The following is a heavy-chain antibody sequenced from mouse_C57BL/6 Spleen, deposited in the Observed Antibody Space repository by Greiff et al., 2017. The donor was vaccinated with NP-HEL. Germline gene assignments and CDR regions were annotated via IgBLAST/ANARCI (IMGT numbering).Heavy chain of an antibody. Sequence: QVQLQQSGAELMKPGASVKLSCKATGYTFTGYWIEWVKQRPGPGLEWIGEILPGSGSTNYNEKFKGKATFTADTSSNTAYMQLSSLTTEDSAIYYWARSRITTVGAHYFDYWGQGTTLTVSS. CDR1: GYTFTGYW. V-gene: IGHV1-9*01. CDR3: ARSRITTVGAHYFDY. CDR2: ILPGSGST. J-gene: IGHJ2*01. D-gene: IGHD1-1*01.